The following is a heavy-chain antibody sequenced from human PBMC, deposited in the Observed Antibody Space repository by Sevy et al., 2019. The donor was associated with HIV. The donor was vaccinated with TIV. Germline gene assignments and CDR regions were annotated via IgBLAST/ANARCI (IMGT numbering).Heavy chain of an antibody. CDR1: GYTFTGYY. J-gene: IGHJ1*01. D-gene: IGHD3-22*01. Sequence: ASVKVSCKASGYTFTGYYMHWVRQAPGQGLEWMGRINPNSGGTNYAQKFQGRVTMTRDTSISTAYMELSRQRSDDTAVDYCAREGVETYYYDSSGYYGWYFQHWGQGTLVTVSS. V-gene: IGHV1-2*06. CDR2: INPNSGGT. CDR3: AREGVETYYYDSSGYYGWYFQH.